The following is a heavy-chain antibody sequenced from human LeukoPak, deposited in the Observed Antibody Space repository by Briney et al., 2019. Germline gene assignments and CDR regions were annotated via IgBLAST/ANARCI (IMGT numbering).Heavy chain of an antibody. CDR3: TTELDVRPNHY. CDR1: GFTFSSYA. J-gene: IGHJ4*02. CDR2: ISYDGSNK. D-gene: IGHD1-14*01. V-gene: IGHV3-30*04. Sequence: GGSLRLSCAASGFTFSSYAMHWVRQAPGKGLEWVAVISYDGSNKYYADSVKGRFTISRDNSKNTLYLQMNSLKSEDTAVYYCTTELDVRPNHYWGQGTLVTVSS.